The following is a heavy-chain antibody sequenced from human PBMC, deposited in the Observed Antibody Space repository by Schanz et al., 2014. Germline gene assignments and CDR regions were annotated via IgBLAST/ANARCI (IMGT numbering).Heavy chain of an antibody. CDR1: GFTFSQYG. CDR3: AGAVATIRADSFDI. J-gene: IGHJ3*02. V-gene: IGHV3-30*03. Sequence: ESGGGVVQPGRSLRLSCAASGFTFSQYGMHWVRQAPGKGLEWVAVISYDGTNEYYAESVKGRFTISRDNAKNTFYLHMNSLRNEDTAVYYCAGAVATIRADSFDIWGQGTMVAVSS. D-gene: IGHD5-12*01. CDR2: ISYDGTNE.